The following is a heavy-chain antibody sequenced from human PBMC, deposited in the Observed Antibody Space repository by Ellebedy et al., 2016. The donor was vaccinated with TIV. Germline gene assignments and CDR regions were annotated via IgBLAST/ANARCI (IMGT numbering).Heavy chain of an antibody. D-gene: IGHD4/OR15-4a*01. CDR1: GFTFSSYS. CDR3: ARVYGDYRMDV. CDR2: ISSSSGYR. J-gene: IGHJ6*02. Sequence: GESLKISCAASGFTFSSYSMNWVRQAPGKGLEWASSISSSSGYRYYADSVKGRFTISRDNAKNSLYLQMNSLRAEDTAVYYCARVYGDYRMDVWGQGTTVTVSS. V-gene: IGHV3-21*01.